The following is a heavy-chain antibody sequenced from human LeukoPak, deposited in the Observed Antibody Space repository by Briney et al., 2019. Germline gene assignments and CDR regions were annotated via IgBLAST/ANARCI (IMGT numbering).Heavy chain of an antibody. CDR1: GFTFSSYS. V-gene: IGHV3-48*01. CDR3: ARDGEYYDSSGYHGMDV. D-gene: IGHD3-22*01. J-gene: IGHJ6*02. CDR2: ISSSSSTI. Sequence: PGGSLRLSCAASGFTFSSYSMNWVRQAPGKGLEWVSYISSSSSTIYYADSVKGRFTISRDNAKNSLYLQMNSLRAEDTAVYYCARDGEYYDSSGYHGMDVWGQGTTVTVSS.